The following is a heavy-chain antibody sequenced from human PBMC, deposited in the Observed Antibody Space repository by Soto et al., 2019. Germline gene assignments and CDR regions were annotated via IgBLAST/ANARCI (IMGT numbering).Heavy chain of an antibody. V-gene: IGHV3-9*01. J-gene: IGHJ4*02. Sequence: ESGGGLVQPGRSLRLSCAASAFTFEDYAMHWVRQAPGKGLEWVSGISWNSGNIGYADSVKGRFTISRDNAKNSLYLQMNSLRPEDTAWYYCARMTLAGFDYWGQGTLVTVSS. CDR3: ARMTLAGFDY. D-gene: IGHD6-19*01. CDR2: ISWNSGNI. CDR1: AFTFEDYA.